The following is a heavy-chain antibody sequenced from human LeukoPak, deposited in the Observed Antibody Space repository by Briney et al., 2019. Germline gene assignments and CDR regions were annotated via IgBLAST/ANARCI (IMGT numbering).Heavy chain of an antibody. V-gene: IGHV4-39*07. CDR3: ARVESGSYYGY. CDR1: GGSISSSSYY. Sequence: PAETLSLTCTVSGGSISSSSYYWGWIRQPPGKGLEWIGSSYYSGSTYYNPSLKSRVTISVDTSKNQFSLKLSSVNAADTAVYYCARVESGSYYGYWGQGTLVTVSS. D-gene: IGHD1-26*01. CDR2: SYYSGST. J-gene: IGHJ4*02.